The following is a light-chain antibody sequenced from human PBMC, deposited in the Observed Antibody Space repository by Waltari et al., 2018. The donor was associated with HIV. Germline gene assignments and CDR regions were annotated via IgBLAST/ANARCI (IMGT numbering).Light chain of an antibody. J-gene: IGLJ2*01. CDR3: SSHAGSKVV. Sequence: QSALTQPPSASGSPGQSVTLSCTGTSSDVGGYTYVSWHPQHPGKAPKLMSYDVRKGPPGVPVRFAGSNSGNTASLTVSGLQPEDEADYYCSSHAGSKVVFGGVTRLTVL. V-gene: IGLV2-8*01. CDR1: SSDVGGYTY. CDR2: DVR.